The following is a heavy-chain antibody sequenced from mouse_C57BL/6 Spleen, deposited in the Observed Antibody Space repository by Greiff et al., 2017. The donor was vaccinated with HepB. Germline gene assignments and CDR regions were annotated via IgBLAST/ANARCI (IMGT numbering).Heavy chain of an antibody. J-gene: IGHJ2*01. Sequence: EVKLMESGGDLVKPGGSLKLSCAASGFTFSSYGMSWVRQTPDKRLEWVATISSGGSYTYYPDSVKGRFTISRDNAKNTLYLQMSSLKSEDTAMYYCARHGLGATVVPDYWGQGTTLTVSS. CDR2: ISSGGSYT. CDR1: GFTFSSYG. V-gene: IGHV5-6*01. D-gene: IGHD1-1*01. CDR3: ARHGLGATVVPDY.